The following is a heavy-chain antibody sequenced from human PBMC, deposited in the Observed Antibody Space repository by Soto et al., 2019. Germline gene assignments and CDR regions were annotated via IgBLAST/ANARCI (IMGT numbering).Heavy chain of an antibody. CDR1: GGTFSSYA. CDR3: ARGKYYDILTGPYYYYGMDV. J-gene: IGHJ6*02. V-gene: IGHV1-69*06. CDR2: IIPIFGTA. D-gene: IGHD3-9*01. Sequence: SVKFSCKASGGTFSSYAISWVRQAPGQWLEWMGGIIPIFGTANYAQKFQGRVTITADKSTGTAYMELSSLRSEDTAVYYCARGKYYDILTGPYYYYGMDVWGQGTSVTVSS.